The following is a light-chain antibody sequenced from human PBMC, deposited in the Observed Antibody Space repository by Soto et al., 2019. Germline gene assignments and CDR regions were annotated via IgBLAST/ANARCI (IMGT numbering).Light chain of an antibody. V-gene: IGKV3D-15*01. CDR3: HYDDKWPPGT. CDR1: QSVSQSVTTN. J-gene: IGKJ1*01. Sequence: EIVMMQFPATLSVSPGERVTLSCRASQSVSQSVTTNLAWYQQKPGQAPRLLIFDASARAVDSPGRFSGSKSGTDFTLTISSLQHEDFAVYYCHYDDKWPPGTLGKGTKVESK. CDR2: DAS.